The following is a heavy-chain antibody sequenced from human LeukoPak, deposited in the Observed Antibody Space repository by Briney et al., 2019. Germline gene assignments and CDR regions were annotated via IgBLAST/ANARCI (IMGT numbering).Heavy chain of an antibody. CDR3: ARQTAMGRSGDY. J-gene: IGHJ4*02. Sequence: GESLKISCKASGYSFTSYWIGWVRQMPGKGLEWMGIIDLSDSETRYTPSFQGQVTISVDKSLTTADLQWNSLKASGTAMYYCARQTAMGRSGDYWGQGTLVTVSS. V-gene: IGHV5-51*01. D-gene: IGHD5-18*01. CDR1: GYSFTSYW. CDR2: IDLSDSET.